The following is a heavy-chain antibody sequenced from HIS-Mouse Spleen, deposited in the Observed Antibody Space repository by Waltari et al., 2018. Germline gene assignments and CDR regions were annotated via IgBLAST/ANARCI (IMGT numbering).Heavy chain of an antibody. J-gene: IGHJ5*02. CDR2: MNPNSGNT. D-gene: IGHD5-18*01. V-gene: IGHV1-8*01. CDR3: ARIGSHRRGYSYGYWFDP. Sequence: QVQLVQSGAEVKKPGASVKVSCKASGYTFTSYDINWVRQATGQGLEWMGWMNPNSGNTGHAQKFQGRVTMTRNTSISTAYMELSSLRSEDTAVYYCARIGSHRRGYSYGYWFDPWGQGTLVTVSS. CDR1: GYTFTSYD.